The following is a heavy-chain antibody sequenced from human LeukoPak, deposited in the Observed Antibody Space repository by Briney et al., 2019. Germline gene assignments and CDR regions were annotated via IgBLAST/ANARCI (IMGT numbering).Heavy chain of an antibody. J-gene: IGHJ4*02. CDR3: ARRQPWGRDGYHGGFDY. CDR1: GYTFTSYY. V-gene: IGHV1-46*01. Sequence: ASVKVSCKASGYTFTSYYMHWVRQAPGQGLEWRGIINPSGGGTSYAQKFQGRVTMTRDTSTSTVYMELSSLRSEDTAVYYCARRQPWGRDGYHGGFDYWGQGTLVTVSS. D-gene: IGHD5-24*01. CDR2: INPSGGGT.